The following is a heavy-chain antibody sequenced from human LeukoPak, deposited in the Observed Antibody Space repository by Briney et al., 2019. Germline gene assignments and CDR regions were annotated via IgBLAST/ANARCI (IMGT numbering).Heavy chain of an antibody. CDR1: AFTISSYG. D-gene: IGHD2-2*01. CDR2: IWYGGSNK. J-gene: IGHJ4*02. V-gene: IGHV3-30*18. Sequence: PGRSLRLSCAASAFTISSYGMHWVRQAPGKGLEWVAVIWYGGSNKYYADSVKGRFTISRDNSKNTLYLQMNSLRAEDTAVYYCAKDQAAASQGIDYWGQGTLVTVSS. CDR3: AKDQAAASQGIDY.